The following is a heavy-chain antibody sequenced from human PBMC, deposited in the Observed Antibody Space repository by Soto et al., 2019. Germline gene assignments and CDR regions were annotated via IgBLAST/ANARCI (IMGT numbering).Heavy chain of an antibody. J-gene: IGHJ4*02. CDR3: AHSHTSAYDYIWGSYRVVIPFDY. CDR1: GFSLSTSGVG. CDR2: IYWDDDK. Sequence: SGPTLVNPTQTLTLTCTFSGFSLSTSGVGVGWIRQPPGKALEWLALIYWDDDKRYSPSLKSRLTITKDTSKNQVVLTMTNMDPVDTATYYCAHSHTSAYDYIWGSYRVVIPFDYWGQGSLGTVSS. V-gene: IGHV2-5*02. D-gene: IGHD3-16*02.